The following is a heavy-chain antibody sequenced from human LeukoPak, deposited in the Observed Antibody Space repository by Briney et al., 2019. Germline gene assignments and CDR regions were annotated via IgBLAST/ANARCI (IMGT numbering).Heavy chain of an antibody. J-gene: IGHJ5*02. D-gene: IGHD6-19*01. Sequence: PGGSLRLSCAASGFTFSSYAMSWVRQAPGKGLEWVSAISGSGGSTYYADSVKGRFTISRDNSKNTLYLQMNSLRAEDTAVYYCAKGEEQWLYNPNWFDPWGQGTLVTVSS. CDR2: ISGSGGST. CDR1: GFTFSSYA. CDR3: AKGEEQWLYNPNWFDP. V-gene: IGHV3-23*01.